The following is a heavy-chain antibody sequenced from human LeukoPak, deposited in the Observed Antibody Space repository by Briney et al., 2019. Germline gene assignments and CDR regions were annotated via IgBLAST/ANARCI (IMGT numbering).Heavy chain of an antibody. CDR2: ISGSGGST. Sequence: PGGSLRLSCAASGFTFSSYAMSWVRQAPGKGLEWVSAISGSGGSTYYADSVKGRFTISRDNSKNTLYLQMNSLRAEDTAVYYCAKGVYPGSRRHSDYWGQRTLVTVSS. CDR1: GFTFSSYA. V-gene: IGHV3-23*01. D-gene: IGHD2-15*01. CDR3: AKGVYPGSRRHSDY. J-gene: IGHJ4*02.